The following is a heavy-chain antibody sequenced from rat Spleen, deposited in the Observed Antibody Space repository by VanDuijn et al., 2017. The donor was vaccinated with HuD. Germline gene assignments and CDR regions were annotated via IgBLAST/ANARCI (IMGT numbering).Heavy chain of an antibody. Sequence: EVQLVESGGGLVQPGRSLKLSCAASGFTFSNYDMTWIRQAPGKGLEWVASTTHTGGTTYYPDSMKGRFTISRDNTRSTQFLQMDSLRSEDTATYYCARHNSGYGVMDAWGQGVMVTVSS. D-gene: IGHD4-3*01. CDR1: GFTFSNYD. V-gene: IGHV5-29*01. CDR3: ARHNSGYGVMDA. J-gene: IGHJ2*01. CDR2: TTHTGGTT.